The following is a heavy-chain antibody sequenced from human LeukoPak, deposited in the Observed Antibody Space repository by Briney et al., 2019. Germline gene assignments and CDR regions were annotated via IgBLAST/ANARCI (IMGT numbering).Heavy chain of an antibody. V-gene: IGHV7-4-1*02. Sequence: GASVKVSCKASGYTFTSYAMNWVRQAPGQGLEWMGWINTNTGNPTYAQGFTGRFVFSLDTSVSTAYLQISSLKAEDTAVYYCARDNYGGNSLYWFDPWGQGTLVTVSS. J-gene: IGHJ5*02. CDR2: INTNTGNP. CDR1: GYTFTSYA. CDR3: ARDNYGGNSLYWFDP. D-gene: IGHD4-23*01.